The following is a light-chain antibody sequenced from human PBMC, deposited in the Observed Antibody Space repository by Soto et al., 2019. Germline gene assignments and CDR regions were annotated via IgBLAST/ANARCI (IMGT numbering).Light chain of an antibody. V-gene: IGKV3-11*01. CDR1: QSVSSY. CDR2: DAS. CDR3: QQRSNWPPYT. Sequence: EIVLTQSPATLSLSPGERAPLSCRASQSVSSYLAWYQQKPGQAPRLLIYDASNRTTGIPARFSGSGSRTDFALTLSSREPEDFAVYDCQQRSNWPPYTFGQGTKLEIK. J-gene: IGKJ2*01.